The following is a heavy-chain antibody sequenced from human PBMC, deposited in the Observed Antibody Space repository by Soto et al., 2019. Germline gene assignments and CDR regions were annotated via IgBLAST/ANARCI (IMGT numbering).Heavy chain of an antibody. Sequence: QLQLQESGSGLVKPSQTLSLTCAVSGGSISSGGYSWSWIRQPPGKGLEWIGYIYHSGSTYYNPSLKTRVTISVDRSKNQCSLKLSSVTAADTAVYYCARRQRWFGVDYWGQGTLVTVSS. CDR2: IYHSGST. J-gene: IGHJ4*02. V-gene: IGHV4-30-2*01. CDR1: GGSISSGGYS. D-gene: IGHD3-10*01. CDR3: ARRQRWFGVDY.